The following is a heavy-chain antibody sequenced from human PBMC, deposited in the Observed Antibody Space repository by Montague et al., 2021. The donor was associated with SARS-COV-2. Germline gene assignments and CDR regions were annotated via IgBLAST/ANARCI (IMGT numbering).Heavy chain of an antibody. CDR3: ARDFGILTGTAPEDY. CDR1: GFTFSSYG. D-gene: IGHD3-9*01. Sequence: SLRLSCAASGFTFSSYGMHWVRQAPGKGLEWVAVIWYDGSNKYYXXSSKGRFTISRDNSKNTLYLQMNSLRAEDTAVYYCARDFGILTGTAPEDYWGQGTLVTVSS. CDR2: IWYDGSNK. V-gene: IGHV3-33*01. J-gene: IGHJ4*02.